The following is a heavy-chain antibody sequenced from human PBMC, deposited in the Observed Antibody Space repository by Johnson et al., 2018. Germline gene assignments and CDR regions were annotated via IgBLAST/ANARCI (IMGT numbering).Heavy chain of an antibody. Sequence: QVQLVESGAEVKKPGSSVKVSCKASGGTFSSYAISWVRQAPGQGLEWMGGIIPLFGTANYGQDFQGRVTITADESTSTAYIELNSLRSEDTAVYYCARGGVAAAGYYMDVWGKGTTVTVSS. V-gene: IGHV1-69*01. J-gene: IGHJ6*03. CDR2: IIPLFGTA. D-gene: IGHD6-13*01. CDR1: GGTFSSYA. CDR3: ARGGVAAAGYYMDV.